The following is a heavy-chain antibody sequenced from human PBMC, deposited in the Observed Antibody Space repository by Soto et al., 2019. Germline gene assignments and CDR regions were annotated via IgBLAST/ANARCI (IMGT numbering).Heavy chain of an antibody. CDR1: GFTFSSYG. Sequence: GGSLRLSCAASGFTFSSYGMHWVRQAPGKGLEWVAVISYDGSNKYYADPVKGRFTVSRDSSKNTLYLQMNSLRAEDTAVYYCAKEWRIAARLNYFDYWGQGTLVTVSS. CDR2: ISYDGSNK. V-gene: IGHV3-30*18. CDR3: AKEWRIAARLNYFDY. D-gene: IGHD6-6*01. J-gene: IGHJ4*02.